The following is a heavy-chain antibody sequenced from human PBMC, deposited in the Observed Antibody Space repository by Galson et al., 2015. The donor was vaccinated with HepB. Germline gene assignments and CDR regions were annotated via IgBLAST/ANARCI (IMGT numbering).Heavy chain of an antibody. J-gene: IGHJ5*02. CDR1: GYSFTSYW. CDR2: IYPGDSDT. D-gene: IGHD3-22*01. Sequence: QSGAEVKKPGESLKISCKGSGYSFTSYWIGWVRQMPGKGLEWMGIIYPGDSDTRYSPSCQGQVTISADKSISTAYLQWSSLKASDTAMYYCARGDYYDSSGGGWFDPWGQGTLVTVSS. CDR3: ARGDYYDSSGGGWFDP. V-gene: IGHV5-51*03.